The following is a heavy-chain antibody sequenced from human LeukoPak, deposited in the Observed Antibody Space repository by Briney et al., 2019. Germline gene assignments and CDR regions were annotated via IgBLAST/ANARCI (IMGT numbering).Heavy chain of an antibody. CDR1: GFTFSNAW. D-gene: IGHD2-15*01. CDR2: IKSKTEGRTT. J-gene: IGHJ4*02. CDR3: TTSPAAFGY. Sequence: GGPLTLPCAASGFTFSNAWASWIRKAPGKGLEWVGRIKSKTEGRTTDYAEPVKGRFTISRHDSKNTLYLQMNSLKAEDAAVYYCTTSPAAFGYWGQGTLVTVSS. V-gene: IGHV3-15*01.